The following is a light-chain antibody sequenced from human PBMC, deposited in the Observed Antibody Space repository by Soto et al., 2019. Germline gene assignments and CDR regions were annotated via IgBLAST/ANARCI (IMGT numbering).Light chain of an antibody. J-gene: IGLJ1*01. V-gene: IGLV2-8*01. CDR2: EVT. Sequence: QSVLTQPPSASGSLGQSVTISCTGTASDVGAYNYVSWYQQHPGKAPKLMIYEVTKRPSGVPDRFSGSKSGNTASLTVSGLQAEDAADYYCSSYAGRSTTYVFGNGTKVTV. CDR3: SSYAGRSTTYV. CDR1: ASDVGAYNY.